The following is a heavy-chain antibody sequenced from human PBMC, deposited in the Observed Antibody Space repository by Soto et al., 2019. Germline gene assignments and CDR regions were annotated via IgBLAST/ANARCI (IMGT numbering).Heavy chain of an antibody. CDR2: IYYSGST. D-gene: IGHD6-19*01. CDR1: GGSVSSNSYS. Sequence: PSETLSLTCTVSGGSVSSNSYSWGWIRQSPGKGLEWIGYIYYSGSTNYNPSLKSRVTISADTSKNQFSLKLSSVTAADTAIYYCGGAKQWLAFYYWGQGALVTVSS. J-gene: IGHJ4*02. V-gene: IGHV4-61*05. CDR3: GGAKQWLAFYY.